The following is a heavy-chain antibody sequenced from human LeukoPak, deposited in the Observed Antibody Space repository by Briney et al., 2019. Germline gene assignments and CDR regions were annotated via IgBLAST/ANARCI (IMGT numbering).Heavy chain of an antibody. CDR3: ARSLATSYYYMDV. CDR2: ISGTSGAT. J-gene: IGHJ6*03. V-gene: IGHV3-23*01. D-gene: IGHD5-12*01. Sequence: PGGSLRLSCVASGFSFGNYAMSWVRQAPGKGLQWVSQISGTSGATWYAGFARDRFTISRDNSKKTLYLQMNSLRAEDTAVYYCARSLATSYYYMDVWGKGTTVTVSS. CDR1: GFSFGNYA.